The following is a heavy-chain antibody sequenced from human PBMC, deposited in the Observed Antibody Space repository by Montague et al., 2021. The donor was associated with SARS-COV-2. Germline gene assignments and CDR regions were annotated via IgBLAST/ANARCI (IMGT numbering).Heavy chain of an antibody. V-gene: IGHV4-34*01. D-gene: IGHD3-10*01. CDR2: INHGGST. Sequence: SETLSLTCAVRGTSFSGYYWNWIRQPPGKGLEWIGEINHGGSTKYSPSLKSRLTISADTSKNQFSLKLTSVAAADTAVYYCARLRDGVVPSPILGVGPYYSYYYMGVWGRGTTVTVSS. J-gene: IGHJ6*03. CDR3: ARLRDGVVPSPILGVGPYYSYYYMGV. CDR1: GTSFSGYY.